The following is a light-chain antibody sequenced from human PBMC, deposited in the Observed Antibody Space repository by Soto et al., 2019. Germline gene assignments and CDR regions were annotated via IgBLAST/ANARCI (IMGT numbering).Light chain of an antibody. J-gene: IGKJ1*01. V-gene: IGKV1-5*01. CDR1: QSISSW. Sequence: DIQMTQSPSTLSASVGDRVTITCRASQSISSWLAWYQQKPGIAPKLLIYDASSLESGVPSRLSGSGSGTEFTLTISSLQTDDVATYYCPQYISYSPWTFGQGTKVEIK. CDR2: DAS. CDR3: PQYISYSPWT.